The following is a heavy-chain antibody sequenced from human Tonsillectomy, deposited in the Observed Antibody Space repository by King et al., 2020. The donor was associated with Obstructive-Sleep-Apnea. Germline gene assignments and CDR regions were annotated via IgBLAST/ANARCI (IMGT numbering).Heavy chain of an antibody. CDR3: AKRAVAGSRNYFFDY. D-gene: IGHD6-19*01. J-gene: IGHJ4*02. V-gene: IGHV3-30*02. CDR1: GFSFSSYG. Sequence: VQLVESGGGVVQPGGSLRLSCAASGFSFSSYGLLWVRQAPGKGLEWVAYIRYDGDNKYYADSVKGRFTISRDNSKHTVYLQMNSLRADDTALYYCAKRAVAGSRNYFFDYWGQGTLVTVSS. CDR2: IRYDGDNK.